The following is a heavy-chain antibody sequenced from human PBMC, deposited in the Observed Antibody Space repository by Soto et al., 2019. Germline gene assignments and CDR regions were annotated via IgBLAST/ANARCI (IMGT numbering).Heavy chain of an antibody. V-gene: IGHV3-23*01. CDR3: VKERYGSGSYPYFDY. Sequence: GGSLRLSCAASGFTFSSYAMAWVRQAPGKGLEWVSDIGVDGGNIKYVDSVKGRFIISRDNSKNTLYLQRDSLRAEDTATYYCVKERYGSGSYPYFDYWGQGTPVTVSS. J-gene: IGHJ4*02. D-gene: IGHD3-10*01. CDR2: IGVDGGNI. CDR1: GFTFSSYA.